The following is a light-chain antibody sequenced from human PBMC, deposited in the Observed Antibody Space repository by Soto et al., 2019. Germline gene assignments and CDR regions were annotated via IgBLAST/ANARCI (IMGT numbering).Light chain of an antibody. V-gene: IGLV3-21*02. J-gene: IGLJ3*02. CDR3: QVWDSYSDHVV. CDR1: NIGSKS. Sequence: SYELTQPPSVSVAPGQTASITCGGNNIGSKSVHWYQQKPGQAPVLVVYDDRDRPSGIPERFSGSNSGNTATLTISRVEAGDEADFFCQVWDSYSDHVVFGGGTKLTVL. CDR2: DDR.